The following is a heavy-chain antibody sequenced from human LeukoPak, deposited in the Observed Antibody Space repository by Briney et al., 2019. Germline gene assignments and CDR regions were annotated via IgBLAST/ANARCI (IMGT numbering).Heavy chain of an antibody. V-gene: IGHV4-59*01. J-gene: IGHJ4*02. CDR1: GGSISSYY. Sequence: PSETLSLTCTVSGGSISSYYWSWIRQPPGKGLEWIGYIYYSGSTNYNPSLKSRVTISVDTSKNQFSLKLSSVTAADTAVYYCARARRLGKYDYWGQGTLVTVSS. CDR3: ARARRLGKYDY. CDR2: IYYSGST.